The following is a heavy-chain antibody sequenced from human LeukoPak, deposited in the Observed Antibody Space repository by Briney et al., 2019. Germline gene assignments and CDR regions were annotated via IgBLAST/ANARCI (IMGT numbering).Heavy chain of an antibody. D-gene: IGHD3-16*01. V-gene: IGHV1-8*01. CDR3: ARDSSRGPSPLGY. J-gene: IGHJ4*02. CDR1: GYTFTSYD. CDR2: MNPNSGNT. Sequence: ASVKVSCXASGYTFTSYDINWVRQASGQGLEWMGWMNPNSGNTGYAQKFQGRVTITADESTSTAYMELSSLRSEDTAVYYCARDSSRGPSPLGYWGQGTLVTVSS.